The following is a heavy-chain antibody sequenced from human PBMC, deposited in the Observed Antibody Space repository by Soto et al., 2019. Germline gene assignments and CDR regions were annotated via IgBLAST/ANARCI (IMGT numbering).Heavy chain of an antibody. J-gene: IGHJ4*02. Sequence: PGESLKISCKGSGYSFSNYWIGWVRQMPGKGLEWMWIIYPGDSDTRYSPSFQGQVTISADKSVSTAYLQWSSLKASDTAMYYCATWYTSGLYYFDHWGQGTQVTVSS. D-gene: IGHD6-19*01. V-gene: IGHV5-51*01. CDR2: IYPGDSDT. CDR1: GYSFSNYW. CDR3: ATWYTSGLYYFDH.